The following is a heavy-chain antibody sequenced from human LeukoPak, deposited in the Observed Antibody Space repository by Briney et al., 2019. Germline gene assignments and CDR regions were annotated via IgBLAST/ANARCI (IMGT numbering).Heavy chain of an antibody. J-gene: IGHJ4*02. CDR1: GFTFSSYW. V-gene: IGHV3-74*01. CDR2: INSDGSST. D-gene: IGHD3-22*01. Sequence: GGSLRLSCTASGFTFSSYWMHWVRQAPGKGLVWVSRINSDGSSTSYADSVKGRFAISRDNAKNTLYLQMNSLRAEDTAVYYCARATLYYYDSSGYYLRDYWGQGTLVTVSS. CDR3: ARATLYYYDSSGYYLRDY.